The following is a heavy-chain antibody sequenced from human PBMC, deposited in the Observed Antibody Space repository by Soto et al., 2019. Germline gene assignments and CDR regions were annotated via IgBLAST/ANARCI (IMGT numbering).Heavy chain of an antibody. J-gene: IGHJ4*02. Sequence: EVQLVESGGGLVQPGRSLRLSCAASGFNFEDYAMHWVRQVPGRGLEWVSGITWNSGTIAYADSVKGRFTVSRDNAKNTLYVEMNSLRPGDTAFYYCAKDFTVGFSSGWGDWGQGTLVTVSS. V-gene: IGHV3-9*01. CDR3: AKDFTVGFSSGWGD. CDR2: ITWNSGTI. CDR1: GFNFEDYA. D-gene: IGHD6-19*01.